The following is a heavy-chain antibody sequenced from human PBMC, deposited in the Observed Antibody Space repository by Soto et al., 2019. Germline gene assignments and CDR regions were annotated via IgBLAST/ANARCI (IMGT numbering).Heavy chain of an antibody. CDR2: ISYDGSNK. J-gene: IGHJ4*02. CDR1: GFTFSSYA. Sequence: PGGSLRLSCAASGFTFSSYAMHWVRQAPGKGLEWVAVISYDGSNKYYADSVKGRFTISRDNSKNTLYLQMNSLRAEDTAVYYCARDPEHRDGYNPAFDYWGQGTLVTVSS. V-gene: IGHV3-30-3*01. CDR3: ARDPEHRDGYNPAFDY. D-gene: IGHD5-12*01.